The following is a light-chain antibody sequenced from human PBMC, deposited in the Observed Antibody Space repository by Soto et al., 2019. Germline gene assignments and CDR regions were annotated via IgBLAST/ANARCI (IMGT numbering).Light chain of an antibody. V-gene: IGKV3-15*01. Sequence: EIVMTQSPATLSVSPGERATLSCRASQSVSSNLAWYQQKPGQAPRLLIYGASTRATGFPARFSGSGSGTEFPLTISSLQSADFAAYYCQQYNNWPLTFGGGTKVEIK. CDR2: GAS. J-gene: IGKJ4*01. CDR3: QQYNNWPLT. CDR1: QSVSSN.